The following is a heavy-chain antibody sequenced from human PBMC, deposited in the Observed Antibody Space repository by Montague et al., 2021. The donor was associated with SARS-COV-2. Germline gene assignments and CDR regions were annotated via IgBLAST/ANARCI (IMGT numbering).Heavy chain of an antibody. Sequence: SETLSLTCTVSGGSITNDDWSWIRQPPGKGLEWIVNIFKNGETDYNPSXXSRVIISVDTSKSQFSLKLTSLTAADTAIYFCARDRNDGYDRFFDYWGQGTLVTVSS. CDR2: IFKNGET. CDR1: GGSITNDD. D-gene: IGHD5-12*01. V-gene: IGHV4-59*12. J-gene: IGHJ4*02. CDR3: ARDRNDGYDRFFDY.